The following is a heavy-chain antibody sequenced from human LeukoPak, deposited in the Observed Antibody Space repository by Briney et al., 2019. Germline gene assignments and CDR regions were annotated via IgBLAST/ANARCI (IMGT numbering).Heavy chain of an antibody. V-gene: IGHV1-2*02. D-gene: IGHD6-19*01. J-gene: IGHJ3*02. CDR2: INPNSGGT. CDR3: ARLLGSGWYVLIEETMGAFDI. CDR1: GYTFTGYY. Sequence: ASVKVSCKASGYTFTGYYMHWVRQAPGQGLEWMGWINPNSGGTNYAQKFQGRVTMTRDTSISTAYMELSRLRSEDTAVYYCARLLGSGWYVLIEETMGAFDIWGQGTMVTVSS.